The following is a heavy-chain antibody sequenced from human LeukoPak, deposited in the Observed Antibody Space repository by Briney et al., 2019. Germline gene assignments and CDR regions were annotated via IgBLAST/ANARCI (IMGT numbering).Heavy chain of an antibody. Sequence: PGGSLRLSCVASGFTFSNYAMSWVRQALGKGLEWVSAITGSGGNTYYADSVKGRFTISRDNSKNTVFLQMNSLRAEDTAVYYCAKWGDYDVLTGYYVSDYWGQGTLVTVSS. D-gene: IGHD3-9*01. J-gene: IGHJ4*02. CDR3: AKWGDYDVLTGYYVSDY. CDR1: GFTFSNYA. V-gene: IGHV3-23*01. CDR2: ITGSGGNT.